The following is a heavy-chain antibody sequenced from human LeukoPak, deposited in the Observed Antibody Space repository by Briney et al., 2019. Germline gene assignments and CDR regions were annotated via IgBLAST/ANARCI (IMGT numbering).Heavy chain of an antibody. J-gene: IGHJ2*01. Sequence: HAGGSLRLSCAASGFSFSSHAMNWVRQAPRKGLEWVSGITGDGTNTYYADSVKGRFTISRDNSKNTLYLQMNSLRADDTAIYYCANPWGSGWYFDLWGRGTLVTVSS. CDR1: GFSFSSHA. D-gene: IGHD7-27*01. CDR2: ITGDGTNT. CDR3: ANPWGSGWYFDL. V-gene: IGHV3-23*01.